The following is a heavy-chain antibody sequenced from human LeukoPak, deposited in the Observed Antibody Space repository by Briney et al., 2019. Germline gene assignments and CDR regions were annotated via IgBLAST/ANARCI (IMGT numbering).Heavy chain of an antibody. V-gene: IGHV3-7*01. CDR1: GFTFSNTW. CDR3: AREGIGGESSPRVDDY. D-gene: IGHD2-21*01. Sequence: GGPLRLSCTASGFTFSNTWMNWVRQAPGKGLEWLANIKDNGREQYYLDSVKGRFTISRDNAKNSLYLQMNSLRAEDTAVYYCAREGIGGESSPRVDDYWGQGTLVTVSS. J-gene: IGHJ4*02. CDR2: IKDNGREQ.